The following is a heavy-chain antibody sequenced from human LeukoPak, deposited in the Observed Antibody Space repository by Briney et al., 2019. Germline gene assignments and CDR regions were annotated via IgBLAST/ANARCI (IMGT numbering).Heavy chain of an antibody. D-gene: IGHD3-10*01. CDR3: AREVPTDSFDN. CDR1: GFTFSPYE. Sequence: GGSLRLSCAASGFTFSPYEMNWVRQAPGKGLEWVSYISSSGSTIYYADSVKGRFTISRDNAKNSLYLQMNSLRAEDTAIYYCAREVPTDSFDNWGQGTVVTVSS. V-gene: IGHV3-48*03. CDR2: ISSSGSTI. J-gene: IGHJ3*02.